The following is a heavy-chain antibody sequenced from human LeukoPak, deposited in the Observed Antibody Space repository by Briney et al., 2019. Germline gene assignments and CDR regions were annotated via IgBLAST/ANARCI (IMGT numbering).Heavy chain of an antibody. V-gene: IGHV3-74*01. CDR1: GFTFSRYW. CDR3: VRDGGLTSTWFLP. Sequence: GGSLRLSCAASGFTFSRYWMHWVRQAPGKGLVWVSRINRDGSSTNYADSVKGRFTISRDNAKNTLYLQMNSLRAEDTAVYYCVRDGGLTSTWFLPWGQGTLVTVSS. J-gene: IGHJ5*02. D-gene: IGHD2-2*01. CDR2: INRDGSST.